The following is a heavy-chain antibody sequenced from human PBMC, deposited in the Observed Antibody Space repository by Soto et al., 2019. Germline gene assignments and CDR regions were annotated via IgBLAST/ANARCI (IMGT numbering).Heavy chain of an antibody. V-gene: IGHV3-30*18. CDR1: GFTFSRFG. Sequence: QVQLVESGGGVVHPGRSLRLSCAASGFTFSRFGIHWVRQAPGKGLEWVAVVSYDGSLKYYADSVKGRFTISRDNSKNTMYLQMNSLRPEDTALYYCAKDSDQLLFDYYYYGRDVWGQGTTVTVSS. D-gene: IGHD2-2*01. CDR2: VSYDGSLK. CDR3: AKDSDQLLFDYYYYGRDV. J-gene: IGHJ6*02.